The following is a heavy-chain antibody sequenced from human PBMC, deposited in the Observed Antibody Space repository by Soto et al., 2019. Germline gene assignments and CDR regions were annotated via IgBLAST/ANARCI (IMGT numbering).Heavy chain of an antibody. D-gene: IGHD6-13*01. J-gene: IGHJ5*01. V-gene: IGHV1-18*01. CDR2: ISGSNGKT. CDR3: ARGIAVADPYNWFDS. CDR1: GYTFTRYS. Sequence: QVQLVQSRAEVKKPGASVKVSCKAAGYTFTRYSISWVRHAPGQGLEWMGWISGSNGKTSYAQKVQGRVTMTTDTSTSTVYMELRSLRSDDTAVYYCARGIAVADPYNWFDSWGQGTLVTVSS.